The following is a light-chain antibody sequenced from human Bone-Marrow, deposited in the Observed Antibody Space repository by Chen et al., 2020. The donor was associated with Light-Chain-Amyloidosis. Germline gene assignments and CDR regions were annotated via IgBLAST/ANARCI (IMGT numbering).Light chain of an antibody. CDR1: RGRIATNY. J-gene: IGLJ2*01. CDR2: EDN. CDR3: QSYDSTTPLYVV. V-gene: IGLV6-57*01. Sequence: NFILTQPHSVAESPGKTVTISCTRSRGRIATNYVQWFQQRPGSSPTIVIYEDNRRPSGVPDPSSGSIDSSSNSASLTISGLKPEHEADYFCQSYDSTTPLYVVFGGGTKLTVL.